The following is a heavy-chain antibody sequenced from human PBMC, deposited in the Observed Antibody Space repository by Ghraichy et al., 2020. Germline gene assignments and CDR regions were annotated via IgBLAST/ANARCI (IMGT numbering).Heavy chain of an antibody. CDR1: GFTFSSYG. CDR3: ARWGEPESGRFRGDAFDI. V-gene: IGHV3-33*01. CDR2: IWYDGSNK. D-gene: IGHD3-16*01. Sequence: GGSLRLSCAASGFTFSSYGMHWVRQAPGKGLEWVAVIWYDGSNKYYADSVKGRFTISRDNSKNTLYLQMNSLRAEDTAVYYCARWGEPESGRFRGDAFDIWGQGTMVTVSS. J-gene: IGHJ3*02.